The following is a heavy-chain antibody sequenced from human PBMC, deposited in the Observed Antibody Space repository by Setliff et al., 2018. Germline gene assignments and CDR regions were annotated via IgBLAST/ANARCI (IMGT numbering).Heavy chain of an antibody. CDR1: GYTFTSYA. CDR2: INTNTGNP. J-gene: IGHJ4*02. CDR3: AREKGYGDKEAFGY. Sequence: ASVKVSCKASGYTFTSYAMNWVRQAPGQGLEWMGWINTNTGNPKYAQGFTGRFVFSLDTSVSTAYLQISSLNAEDTAVYYCAREKGYGDKEAFGYWGQGTLVTVSS. D-gene: IGHD4-17*01. V-gene: IGHV7-4-1*02.